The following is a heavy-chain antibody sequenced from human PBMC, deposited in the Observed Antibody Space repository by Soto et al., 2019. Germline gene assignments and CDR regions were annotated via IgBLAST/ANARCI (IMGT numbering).Heavy chain of an antibody. V-gene: IGHV1-8*01. CDR3: ARGVAATGWFDP. CDR2: MNPNSGNT. D-gene: IGHD2-15*01. CDR1: GYTFTSYD. Sequence: ASVKVSCKASGYTFTSYDINWVRQATGQGLEWMGWMNPNSGNTGYAQKFQGRVTMTRNTSISTAYMELSSLRSEDTAVYYCARGVAATGWFDPCGQGTLLTVSS. J-gene: IGHJ5*02.